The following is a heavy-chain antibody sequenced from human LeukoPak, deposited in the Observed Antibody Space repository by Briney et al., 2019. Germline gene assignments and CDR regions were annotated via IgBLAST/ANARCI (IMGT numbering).Heavy chain of an antibody. CDR1: GFTFSSYE. CDR3: AKDYKNWNDNWYFDL. Sequence: PWGSLRLSCAASGFTFSSYEMNWVRQAPGKGLEWVAVISYDGSNKYYAGSVKGRFTISRDNSKNTLYLQMNSLRAEDTAVYYCAKDYKNWNDNWYFDLWGRGTLVTVSS. V-gene: IGHV3-30*18. D-gene: IGHD1-1*01. CDR2: ISYDGSNK. J-gene: IGHJ2*01.